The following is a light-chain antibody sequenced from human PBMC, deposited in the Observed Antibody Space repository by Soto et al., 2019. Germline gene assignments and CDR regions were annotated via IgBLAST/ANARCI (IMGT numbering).Light chain of an antibody. J-gene: IGKJ2*01. CDR2: AAS. CDR1: QSISSY. Sequence: DIQMTQSPSSLSASVGDRVTITCRASQSISSYLNWYQQKPGKAPKLLIYAASSLQSGVPSRFSGSGSGTDFTLTISSLQPEDFATYDCQQSYSTPYTVGQGTKLESK. V-gene: IGKV1-39*01. CDR3: QQSYSTPYT.